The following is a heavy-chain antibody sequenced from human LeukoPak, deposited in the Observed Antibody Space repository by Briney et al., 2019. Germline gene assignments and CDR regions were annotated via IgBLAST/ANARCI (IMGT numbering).Heavy chain of an antibody. D-gene: IGHD2-15*01. J-gene: IGHJ4*02. V-gene: IGHV4-59*01. CDR2: IYYSGST. CDR3: ATVGCSGGSCSLFDY. Sequence: SETLSLTCTVSGGSISSYYWSWIRQPPGKGLEWIGYIYYSGSTNYNPSLKSRVTISVDTSKNQFSLKLSSVTAADTAVYYCATVGCSGGSCSLFDYWGQGTLVTVSS. CDR1: GGSISSYY.